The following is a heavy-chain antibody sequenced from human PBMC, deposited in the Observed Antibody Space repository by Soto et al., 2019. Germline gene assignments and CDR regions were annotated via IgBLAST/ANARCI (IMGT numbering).Heavy chain of an antibody. V-gene: IGHV4-39*01. CDR3: ARLVVVPAAMINYYYYYGMDV. CDR1: GGSISSSSYY. Sequence: PSETLSLTCTVSGGSISSSSYYWGWIRQPPGKGLEWIGSIYYSGSTYYNPSLKSRVTISVDTSKNQFSLKLSSVTAADTAVYYCARLVVVPAAMINYYYYYGMDVWGQGTTVT. J-gene: IGHJ6*02. D-gene: IGHD2-2*01. CDR2: IYYSGST.